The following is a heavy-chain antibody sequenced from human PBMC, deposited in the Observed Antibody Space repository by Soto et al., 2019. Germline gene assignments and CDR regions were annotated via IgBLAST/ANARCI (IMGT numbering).Heavy chain of an antibody. J-gene: IGHJ5*02. CDR1: GASISSGGYY. CDR2: IYYSGST. V-gene: IGHV4-31*03. CDR3: ARTSSRSNWFDP. D-gene: IGHD3-10*01. Sequence: ALSVTCPVSGASISSGGYYWSWIRQHPGKGLEWIGYIYYSGSTYYNPSLKSRVTISVDTSKNQFSLKLSSVTAADTAVYYCARTSSRSNWFDPWGQGTLVTVSS.